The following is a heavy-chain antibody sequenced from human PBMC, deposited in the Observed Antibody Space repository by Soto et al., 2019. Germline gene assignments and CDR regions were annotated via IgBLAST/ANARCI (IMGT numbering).Heavy chain of an antibody. Sequence: RQAPGQGLEWMGIINPSGGSTSYAQKFQGRVTMTRDTSTSTVYMELSSLRSEDTAVDYCARAGYYYDSSGDLQGIFFFQAEDGIRDL. J-gene: IGHJ2*01. V-gene: IGHV1-46*01. CDR2: INPSGGST. D-gene: IGHD3-22*01. CDR3: ARAGYYYDSSGDLQGIFFFQAEDGIRDL.